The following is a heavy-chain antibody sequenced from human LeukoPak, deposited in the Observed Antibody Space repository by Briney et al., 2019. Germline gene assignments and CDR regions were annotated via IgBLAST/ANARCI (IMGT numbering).Heavy chain of an antibody. V-gene: IGHV6-1*01. CDR3: ARGTMIVVVKEDY. CDR1: GDTFSSNSAA. D-gene: IGHD3-22*01. Sequence: SQTLSLTCAISGDTFSSNSAAWNWIRQSPSRGLEWLVRTYYRSKWNNDYAVSVKSRITINPDTSKNQFSLQLNSVTPEDTAVYYCARGTMIVVVKEDYWGQGTLVTVSS. J-gene: IGHJ4*02. CDR2: TYYRSKWNN.